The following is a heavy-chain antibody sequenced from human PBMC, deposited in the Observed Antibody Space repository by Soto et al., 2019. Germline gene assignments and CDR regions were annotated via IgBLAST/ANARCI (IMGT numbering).Heavy chain of an antibody. D-gene: IGHD3-10*01. CDR1: GGSISSYF. Sequence: SVPLCLTGTVCGGSISSYFWCWIRQPPGKGLEWIGYIFYSGSTNYNPSLKSRVTISVDTSKNQFSLKLSSVTAADTAVYYCARYGSGSYYTHHFDYSGQGTLVTVPS. V-gene: IGHV4-59*01. J-gene: IGHJ4*02. CDR2: IFYSGST. CDR3: ARYGSGSYYTHHFDY.